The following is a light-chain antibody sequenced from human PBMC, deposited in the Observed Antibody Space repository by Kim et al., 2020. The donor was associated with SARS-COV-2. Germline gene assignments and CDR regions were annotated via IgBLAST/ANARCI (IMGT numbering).Light chain of an antibody. J-gene: IGLJ3*02. CDR1: NIATKR. CDR3: QVWDSGCVV. Sequence: SYELTQPPSASVAPGKTARITCGGINIATKRVHWYQQKPGQAPILVIYADSDRPSGIPERFSGSKFGDTATLPISRVEAGDEADYYCQVWDSGCVVFGGGTQLTVL. CDR2: ADS. V-gene: IGLV3-21*03.